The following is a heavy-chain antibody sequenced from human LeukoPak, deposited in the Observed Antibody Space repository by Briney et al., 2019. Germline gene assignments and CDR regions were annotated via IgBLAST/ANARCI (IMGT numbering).Heavy chain of an antibody. CDR2: VSYDGSKE. V-gene: IGHV3-30-3*01. Sequence: GGSLRLSCAASGFIFSSYAMHWVRQAPGKGLEWVAVVSYDGSKEYYADSVKGRFTISRDNSKNTLYLQVNSLRPEDTAVYYCARLGIAARPLGAFDIWGQGTMVTVSS. CDR3: ARLGIAARPLGAFDI. J-gene: IGHJ3*02. CDR1: GFIFSSYA. D-gene: IGHD6-6*01.